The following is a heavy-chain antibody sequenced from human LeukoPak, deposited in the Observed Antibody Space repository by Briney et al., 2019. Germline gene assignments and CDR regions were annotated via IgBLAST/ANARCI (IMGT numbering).Heavy chain of an antibody. J-gene: IGHJ4*02. CDR3: ARGSLRSLKNFDY. CDR1: GFTFSSYS. CDR2: ISSSSSYI. Sequence: GGSLRLSCAASGFTFSSYSMNWVRQAPGKGLEWVSSISSSSSYIYYADSVKGRFTISRDNAKNSLYLQMNSLRAEDTAVYYCARGSLRSLKNFDYWGQGTLVTVSS. D-gene: IGHD4-17*01. V-gene: IGHV3-21*01.